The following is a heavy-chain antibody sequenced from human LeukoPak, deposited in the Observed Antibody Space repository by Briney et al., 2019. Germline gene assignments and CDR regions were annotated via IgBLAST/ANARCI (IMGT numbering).Heavy chain of an antibody. V-gene: IGHV4-39*07. CDR1: GGSISSSSYY. Sequence: SETLSLTCTVSGGSISSSSYYWGWIRQPPGTGLEWIGSIYYSGSTNYNPSLKSRVTISVDTSKNQFSLKLSSVTAADTAVYYCAGRPERDGSIWSLPLYGMDVWGQGTTVTVSS. J-gene: IGHJ6*02. CDR3: AGRPERDGSIWSLPLYGMDV. D-gene: IGHD3-10*01. CDR2: IYYSGST.